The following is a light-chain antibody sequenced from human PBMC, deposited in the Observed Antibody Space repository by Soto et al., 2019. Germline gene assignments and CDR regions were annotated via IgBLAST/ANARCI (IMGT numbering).Light chain of an antibody. V-gene: IGKV1-39*01. Sequence: DIQRTQSPSSLSASVGDRVTITCRASQSIGSYLNWYQQTPGKAPNLLIYAASSLQSGVPSRFSGSGSGTDFTLTISSLQPQDSATYFCQQSNSIPWTFGQGTKVDIK. J-gene: IGKJ1*01. CDR2: AAS. CDR1: QSIGSY. CDR3: QQSNSIPWT.